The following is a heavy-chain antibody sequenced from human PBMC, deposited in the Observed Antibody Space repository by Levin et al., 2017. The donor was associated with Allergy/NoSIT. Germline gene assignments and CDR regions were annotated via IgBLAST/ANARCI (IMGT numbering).Heavy chain of an antibody. CDR2: INPNSGGT. Sequence: ASVKVSCKASGYTFTGYYMHWVRQAPGQGLEWMGWINPNSGGTNYAQKFQGRVTMTRDTSISTAYMELSRLTSDDTAVYYCVPSPPGWSGIGYFDYWGQGTLVTVSS. J-gene: IGHJ4*02. CDR3: VPSPPGWSGIGYFDY. CDR1: GYTFTGYY. D-gene: IGHD6-19*01. V-gene: IGHV1-2*02.